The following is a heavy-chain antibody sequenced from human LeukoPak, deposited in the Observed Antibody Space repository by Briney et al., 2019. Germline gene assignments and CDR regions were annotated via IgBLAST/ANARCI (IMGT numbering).Heavy chain of an antibody. CDR3: ARIAWELLEIDY. D-gene: IGHD1-26*01. CDR1: GFIFNNYA. Sequence: PGGSLRLSCAGSGFIFNNYAMHWVRQPPGKGLEWVSRINSDGSSTSYADPVKGRFTISRDNAKNTLYLQMNSLRAEDTAVYYCARIAWELLEIDYWGQGTLVTVSS. J-gene: IGHJ4*02. V-gene: IGHV3-74*01. CDR2: INSDGSST.